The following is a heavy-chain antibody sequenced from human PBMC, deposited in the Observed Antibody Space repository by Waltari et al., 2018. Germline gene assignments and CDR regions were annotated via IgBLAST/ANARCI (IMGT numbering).Heavy chain of an antibody. CDR3: ARAYCSSTSCYLNAFDI. Sequence: QLQLQESGPGLVKPSETLSLTCTVSGGSISSSSYYWGWIRQPPGKGLEWIGSIYCSGSTYYNPSLKSRVTISVDTSKNQFSLKLSSVTAADTAVYYCARAYCSSTSCYLNAFDIWGQGTMVTVSS. J-gene: IGHJ3*02. CDR1: GGSISSSSYY. V-gene: IGHV4-39*07. D-gene: IGHD2-2*01. CDR2: IYCSGST.